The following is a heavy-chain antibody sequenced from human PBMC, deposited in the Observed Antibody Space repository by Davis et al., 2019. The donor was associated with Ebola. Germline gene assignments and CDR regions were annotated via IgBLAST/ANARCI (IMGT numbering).Heavy chain of an antibody. V-gene: IGHV3-33*01. D-gene: IGHD3/OR15-3a*01. Sequence: PGGSLRLSCAASGFTFSSYGMHWVRQAPGKGLEWVAVIWYDGSNKYYADSVKGRFTISRDNSKNTLYLQMNSLRAEDTAVYYCARDPSFRFLDYYFDYWGQGTLVTVSP. J-gene: IGHJ4*02. CDR2: IWYDGSNK. CDR3: ARDPSFRFLDYYFDY. CDR1: GFTFSSYG.